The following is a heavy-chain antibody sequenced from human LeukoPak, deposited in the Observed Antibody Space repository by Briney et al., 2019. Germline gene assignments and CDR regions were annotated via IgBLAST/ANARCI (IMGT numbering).Heavy chain of an antibody. CDR3: AIQDGYNYSLDY. CDR1: GGTFSSYA. V-gene: IGHV1-69*04. CDR2: IIPILGIA. J-gene: IGHJ4*02. D-gene: IGHD5-24*01. Sequence: SVKVSCEASGGTFSSYAISWVRQAPGQGLEWMGRIIPILGIANYAQKFQGRVTITADKSTSTAYMELSSLRSEDTAVYYCAIQDGYNYSLDYWGQGTLVTVSS.